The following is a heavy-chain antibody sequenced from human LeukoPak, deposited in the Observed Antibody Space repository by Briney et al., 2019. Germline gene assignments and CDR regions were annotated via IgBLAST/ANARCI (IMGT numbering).Heavy chain of an antibody. CDR1: GFSFSSFW. CDR3: TRGGSSFYAGWSDP. CDR2: IKQHGSEK. Sequence: GGSLSLSCAASGFSFSSFWMTWVRQAPGKGLEWVATIKQHGSEKHYVDSVKGRFTISRDDAKNSLYLQMNSLRDEDTAVYYCTRGGSSFYAGWSDPWGQGSLVTVSS. V-gene: IGHV3-7*01. D-gene: IGHD6-13*01. J-gene: IGHJ5*02.